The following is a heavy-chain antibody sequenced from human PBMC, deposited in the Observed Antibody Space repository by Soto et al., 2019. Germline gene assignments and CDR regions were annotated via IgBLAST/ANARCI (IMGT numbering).Heavy chain of an antibody. V-gene: IGHV1-18*04. CDR1: GYTFTSYG. J-gene: IGHJ4*02. D-gene: IGHD6-19*01. CDR3: ARGHMSFIAVAGFFDY. CDR2: ISAYNGNT. Sequence: QVQLVQSGAEVKKPGASVKVSCKASGYTFTSYGISWVRQAPGQGLEWMGWISAYNGNTNDAQKLQGRVTMTTDTSTSTAYMELRSLRSDDKAVYYCARGHMSFIAVAGFFDYWGQGTLVTVSS.